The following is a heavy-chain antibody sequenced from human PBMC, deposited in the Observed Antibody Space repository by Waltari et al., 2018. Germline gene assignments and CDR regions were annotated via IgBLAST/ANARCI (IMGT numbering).Heavy chain of an antibody. J-gene: IGHJ4*02. D-gene: IGHD3-22*01. CDR1: GGSISSGSYY. CDR3: ARGGRYYYDSSGYFDY. CDR2: IYTSGST. V-gene: IGHV4-61*02. Sequence: QVQLQESGPGLVKPSQTLSLTCTVSGGSISSGSYYWSWIGQPAGKGLEWIGRIYTSGSTNYNPSLKSRVTISVDTSKNQFSLKLSSVTAADTAVYYCARGGRYYYDSSGYFDYWGQGTLVTVSS.